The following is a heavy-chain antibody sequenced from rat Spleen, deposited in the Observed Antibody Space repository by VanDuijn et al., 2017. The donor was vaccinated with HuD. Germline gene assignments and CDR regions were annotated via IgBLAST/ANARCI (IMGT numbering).Heavy chain of an antibody. CDR3: VRHGYTRYYFDY. D-gene: IGHD1-9*01. Sequence: EVQLVESGGGLVQPGRSLKLSCVASGFTFNNYWMTWIRQAPGKGLEWVATISYDGSSTYYRDSVKGRFTISRHNAKSTLYLQMDSLRSEDTATYYCVRHGYTRYYFDYWGQGVMVTVSS. CDR2: ISYDGSST. V-gene: IGHV5-31*01. J-gene: IGHJ2*01. CDR1: GFTFNNYW.